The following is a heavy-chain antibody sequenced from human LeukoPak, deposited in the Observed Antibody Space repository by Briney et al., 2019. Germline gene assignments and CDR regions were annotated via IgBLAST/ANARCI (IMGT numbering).Heavy chain of an antibody. CDR1: GYPLSDLS. Sequence: ASVKVSCKASGYPLSDLSVHWVRQAPGKGPEWIGGSDPEDGEPVYVQKLQGRVTMTEDTSTDTAYMELSSLRSADTAVYYCATVWPRLNSAFDAQFDYWGQGTLVTVSS. D-gene: IGHD2/OR15-2a*01. J-gene: IGHJ4*02. V-gene: IGHV1-24*01. CDR2: SDPEDGEP. CDR3: ATVWPRLNSAFDAQFDY.